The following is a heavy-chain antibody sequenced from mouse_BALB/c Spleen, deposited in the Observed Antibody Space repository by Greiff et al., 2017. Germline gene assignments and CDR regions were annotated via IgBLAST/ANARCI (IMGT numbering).Heavy chain of an antibody. Sequence: QVHVKQPGAELVKPGASVKLSCKASGYTFTSYWMHWVKQRPGQGLEWIGEIDPSDSYTNYNQKFKGKATLTVDKSSSTAYMQLSSLTSEDSAVYYCARWGDYVWYFDVWGAGTTVTVSS. CDR3: ARWGDYVWYFDV. V-gene: IGHV1-69*02. CDR1: GYTFTSYW. J-gene: IGHJ1*01. CDR2: IDPSDSYT. D-gene: IGHD2-4*01.